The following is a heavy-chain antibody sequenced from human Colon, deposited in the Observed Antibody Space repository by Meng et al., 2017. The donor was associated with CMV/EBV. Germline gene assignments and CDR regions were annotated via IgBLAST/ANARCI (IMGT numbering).Heavy chain of an antibody. J-gene: IGHJ4*02. Sequence: CVTSGFTAYTDVRRLVRQAPGGGREWVSSIRGEDSRTYYADAVKGRFTISRDYAKNTLYLQMNSLRAEDTAVYYCATHLWQNYFFEYWGQGTLVTVSS. CDR2: IRGEDSRT. V-gene: IGHV3-23*01. CDR3: ATHLWQNYFFEY. D-gene: IGHD3-10*01. CDR1: GFTAYTDV.